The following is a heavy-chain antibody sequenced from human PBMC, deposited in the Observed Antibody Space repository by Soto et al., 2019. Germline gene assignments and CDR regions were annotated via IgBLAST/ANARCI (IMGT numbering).Heavy chain of an antibody. J-gene: IGHJ5*02. CDR3: AKASGSSQTFLFDP. CDR1: GFSFSSYV. Sequence: GGSLRLSCAASGFSFSSYVMSWVRQAPGKGLEWVSAMSGSGGSTYYPDSVKGRFTISRDNSENTLYLQMNSLRAEGTAVYYCAKASGSSQTFLFDPWGQGTLVTVSS. V-gene: IGHV3-23*01. CDR2: MSGSGGST. D-gene: IGHD6-13*01.